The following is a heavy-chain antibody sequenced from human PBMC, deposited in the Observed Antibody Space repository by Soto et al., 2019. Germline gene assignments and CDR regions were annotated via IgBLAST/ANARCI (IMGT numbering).Heavy chain of an antibody. D-gene: IGHD2-2*01. CDR3: ARGNCSSPNCYSFSGYYGMDV. V-gene: IGHV4-4*07. Sequence: SETLSLTCTVSGGSIISYYWSWIRQPAGKGLEWIGRIYTSGSTNYNPSLKSRVTMSLDTSKNQFSLKLTSVTAADTALYYCARGNCSSPNCYSFSGYYGMDVWGQGTTVTVSS. J-gene: IGHJ6*02. CDR2: IYTSGST. CDR1: GGSIISYY.